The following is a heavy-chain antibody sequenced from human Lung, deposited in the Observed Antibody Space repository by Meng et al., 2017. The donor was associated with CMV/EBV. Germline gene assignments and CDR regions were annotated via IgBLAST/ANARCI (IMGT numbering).Heavy chain of an antibody. V-gene: IGHV4-59*01. CDR1: GGSISSYY. CDR3: AREEGIGGFDP. J-gene: IGHJ5*02. Sequence: VQLQESGPGLVKPSEALSLTCTVSGGSISSYYWSWIWQPPGKGLEWIGYIYYSGSTNYNPSLKSRVTISVDTSKNQFSLKLSSVTAADTAVYYCAREEGIGGFDPWGQGTLVTVSS. D-gene: IGHD3-10*01. CDR2: IYYSGST.